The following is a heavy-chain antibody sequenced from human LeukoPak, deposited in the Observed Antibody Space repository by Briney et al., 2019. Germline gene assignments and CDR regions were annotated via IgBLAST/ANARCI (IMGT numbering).Heavy chain of an antibody. D-gene: IGHD3-10*01. CDR3: ARALGGGYFDY. V-gene: IGHV3-23*01. CDR2: ISGSGGST. J-gene: IGHJ4*02. Sequence: GESLRLSCAASGFTSSNYAMSWVRQAPGKGLEWVSAISGSGGSTYYADSVKGRFTISRDNSKNTLYLQMNSLRAEDTAVYYCARALGGGYFDYWGQGTLVTVSS. CDR1: GFTSSNYA.